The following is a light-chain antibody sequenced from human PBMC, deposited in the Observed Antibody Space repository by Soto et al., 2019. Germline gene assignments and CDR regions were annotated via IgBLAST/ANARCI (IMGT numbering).Light chain of an antibody. V-gene: IGKV3-15*01. CDR3: QQYNNWPPT. J-gene: IGKJ5*01. CDR1: QSVRSN. CDR2: GAS. Sequence: EIVMTQSPATLCVSPGEEATLSCRASQSVRSNLAWYQQKPGQAPRLLIYGASTRATGIPARFSGSGSGTEFTLTISSLQSEDLAVYYCQQYNNWPPTFGRGTRLEIK.